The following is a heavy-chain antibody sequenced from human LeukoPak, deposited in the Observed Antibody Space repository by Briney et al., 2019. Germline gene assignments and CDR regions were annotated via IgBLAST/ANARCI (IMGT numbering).Heavy chain of an antibody. V-gene: IGHV4-39*02. J-gene: IGHJ3*02. D-gene: IGHD6-19*01. CDR1: GGSISSSSYY. Sequence: SETLSLTCTVSGGSISSSSYYWGWIRQPPGKGLEWIGSIYYSGSTYYNPSLKSRVTISADTSKNQFSLKLSSVTAADTAVYYCARDGYSSGWYSKPNDAFDIWGQGTMVTVSS. CDR2: IYYSGST. CDR3: ARDGYSSGWYSKPNDAFDI.